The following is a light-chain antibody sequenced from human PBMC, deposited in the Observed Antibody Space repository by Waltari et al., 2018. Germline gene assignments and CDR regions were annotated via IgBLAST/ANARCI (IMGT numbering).Light chain of an antibody. V-gene: IGLV3-1*01. CDR2: QDR. CDR3: QAWDSSTAWV. CDR1: QLGDKY. J-gene: IGLJ2*01. Sequence: SYELTQPPSVSVSPGQTASITCPGDQLGDKYACWYQQKPGQSPVLVIYQDRKRPSGIPERFSGSNSGNTATLTISGSQAMDEADYYCQAWDSSTAWVFGGGTKLTVL.